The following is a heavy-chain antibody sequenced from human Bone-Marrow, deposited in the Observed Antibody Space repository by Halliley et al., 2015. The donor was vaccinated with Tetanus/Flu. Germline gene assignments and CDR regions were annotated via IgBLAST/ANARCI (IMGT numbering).Heavy chain of an antibody. CDR3: ARGGTRGSSPRHTGPGDY. CDR1: GFTFSSCE. Sequence: SLRLSCAASGFTFSSCEMNWVRQAPGKGLEWVSYISSSGNTIYYADSVKGRFTISRDNAKNSLYLQMNSLRAEDTAVYYCARGGTRGSSPRHTGPGDYWGQGTLVTVSS. J-gene: IGHJ4*02. CDR2: ISSSGNTI. D-gene: IGHD6-6*01. V-gene: IGHV3-48*03.